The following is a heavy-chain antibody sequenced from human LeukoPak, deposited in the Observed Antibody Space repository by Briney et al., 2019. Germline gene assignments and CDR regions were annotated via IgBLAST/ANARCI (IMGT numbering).Heavy chain of an antibody. Sequence: SETLSLTCTVSGGSISSRSYYWGWIRQPPGKGLEWIGSIYYSGSTYYNPSLKSRVTISVDTSKNQFSLKLSSVTAADTAVYYCARGLRTYYYDSSGFIDYWGQGTLVTVSS. V-gene: IGHV4-39*07. CDR3: ARGLRTYYYDSSGFIDY. J-gene: IGHJ4*02. D-gene: IGHD3-22*01. CDR2: IYYSGST. CDR1: GGSISSRSYY.